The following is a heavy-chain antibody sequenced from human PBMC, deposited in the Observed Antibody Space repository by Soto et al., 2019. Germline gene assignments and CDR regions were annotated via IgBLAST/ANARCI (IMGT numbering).Heavy chain of an antibody. Sequence: ASVKVSCKASGYTFTGYYMHWVRQAPGQGLEWMGWISAYNGNTNYAQKLQGRVTMTTDTSTSTAYMELRSLRSDDTAVYYCARERGYYDILTGYLVPDYWGQGTLVTVSS. CDR1: GYTFTGYY. J-gene: IGHJ4*02. CDR3: ARERGYYDILTGYLVPDY. V-gene: IGHV1-18*04. CDR2: ISAYNGNT. D-gene: IGHD3-9*01.